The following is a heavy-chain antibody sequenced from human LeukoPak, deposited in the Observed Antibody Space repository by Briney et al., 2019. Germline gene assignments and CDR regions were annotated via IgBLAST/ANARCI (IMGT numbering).Heavy chain of an antibody. CDR3: AKGGRGPNNYAAFDY. CDR1: GFTFSDYY. V-gene: IGHV3-23*01. J-gene: IGHJ4*02. CDR2: ISGSGGST. D-gene: IGHD2-2*01. Sequence: GGSLRLSCAASGFTFSDYYMSWIRQAPGKGLEWVSAISGSGGSTYYADSVKGRFTISRDNSKNTLYLQMNSLRAEDTAVYYCAKGGRGPNNYAAFDYWGQGTLVTVSS.